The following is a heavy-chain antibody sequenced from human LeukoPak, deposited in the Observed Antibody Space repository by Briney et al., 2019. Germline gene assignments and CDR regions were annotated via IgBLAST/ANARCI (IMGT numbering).Heavy chain of an antibody. CDR2: AYYGSKWYN. CDR3: ARGSGSLYKLDY. V-gene: IGHV6-1*01. J-gene: IGHJ4*02. CDR1: GDTVSSNRAC. Sequence: SQPLSLTCAISGDTVSSNRACWNWDRQSPSRGLEWLGRAYYGSKWYNDYAVSVKSRITINPDTSKNQFFLQLNSVTPENTAIYYCARGSGSLYKLDYWGQGTLVTVSS. D-gene: IGHD1-26*01.